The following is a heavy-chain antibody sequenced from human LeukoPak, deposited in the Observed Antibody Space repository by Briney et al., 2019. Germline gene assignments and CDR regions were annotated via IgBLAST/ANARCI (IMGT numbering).Heavy chain of an antibody. V-gene: IGHV3-30*04. Sequence: QTGRSLRLSCAASGFTFSSYAMHWVRQAPGKGLEWVAVISYDGSNKYYADSVKGRFTISRDNSKNTLYLQMNSLRAEDTAVYYCALQGSTSPFDYWGQGTLVTVSS. J-gene: IGHJ4*02. CDR2: ISYDGSNK. CDR1: GFTFSSYA. CDR3: ALQGSTSPFDY. D-gene: IGHD2-2*01.